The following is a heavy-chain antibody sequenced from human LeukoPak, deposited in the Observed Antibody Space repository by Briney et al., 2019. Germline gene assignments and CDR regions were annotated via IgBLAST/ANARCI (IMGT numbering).Heavy chain of an antibody. V-gene: IGHV3-74*01. J-gene: IGHJ4*02. Sequence: QPGGSLRLSCAASGFTFGHYWMHWGRQAPGKGLEWVSRIEYDVRMTNYADSLKGRLPISRDNAKSTLYLQMNSLRVDDTAVYYCASKRLVGSIDSWGQGTLVTVSS. CDR3: ASKRLVGSIDS. CDR1: GFTFGHYW. CDR2: IEYDVRMT. D-gene: IGHD2-15*01.